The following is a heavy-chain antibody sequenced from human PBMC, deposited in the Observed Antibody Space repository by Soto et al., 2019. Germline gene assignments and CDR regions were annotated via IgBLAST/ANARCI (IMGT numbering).Heavy chain of an antibody. CDR2: IYYSGST. V-gene: IGHV4-59*01. J-gene: IGHJ4*02. CDR1: GGSISSYY. CDR3: ARSDGRY. Sequence: PSETLSLICTVSGGSISSYYWSWIRQPPGKGLEWIGYIYYSGSTNYNPSLKSRVTISVDTSKNQFSLKLSSVTAADTAVYYCARSDGRYWGQGTLVTVSS.